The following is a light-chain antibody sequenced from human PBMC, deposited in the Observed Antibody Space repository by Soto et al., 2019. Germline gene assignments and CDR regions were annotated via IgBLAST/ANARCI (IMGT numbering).Light chain of an antibody. V-gene: IGKV1-39*01. J-gene: IGKJ5*01. Sequence: DIQMTQSPSSLSASVGDRVTITCRASQSISSYLNWYQQKPGNAPKLLIYAASSLQSGVPSRFSGSGSGTDCTLTISSLQPEDVATYYCQQSYSTPITFGQGTRLEIK. CDR2: AAS. CDR3: QQSYSTPIT. CDR1: QSISSY.